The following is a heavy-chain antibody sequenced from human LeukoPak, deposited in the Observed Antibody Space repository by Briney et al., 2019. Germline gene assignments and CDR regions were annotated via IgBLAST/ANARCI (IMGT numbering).Heavy chain of an antibody. V-gene: IGHV1-18*01. CDR3: ARVGAPLAYCGGDCYSFVDY. D-gene: IGHD2-21*02. J-gene: IGHJ4*02. Sequence: ASVKVSCKASGYTFTSYGISWVRQAPGQGLEWMGWISAYNGNTNYAQKLQGRVTMTTDTSTSTACMELRSLRSDDTAVYYCARVGAPLAYCGGDCYSFVDYWGQGTLVTVSS. CDR2: ISAYNGNT. CDR1: GYTFTSYG.